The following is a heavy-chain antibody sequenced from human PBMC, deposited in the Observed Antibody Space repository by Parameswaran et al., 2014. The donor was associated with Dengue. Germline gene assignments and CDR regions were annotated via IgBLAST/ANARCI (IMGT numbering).Heavy chain of an antibody. V-gene: IGHV5-51*01. J-gene: IGHJ4*01. CDR2: IYPGDSDT. CDR3: ARDGRYGDPIFYYFDY. D-gene: IGHD4-17*01. Sequence: VRQMPGKGLEWMGIIYPGDSDTRYSPSFQGQVTISADKSISTAYLQWSSLKASDTAMYYCARDGRYGDPIFYYFDYWARNLVTVSS.